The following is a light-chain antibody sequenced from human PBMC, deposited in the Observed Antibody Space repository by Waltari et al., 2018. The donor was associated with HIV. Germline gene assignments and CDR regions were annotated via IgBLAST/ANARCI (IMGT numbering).Light chain of an antibody. CDR3: QQYGNSPWT. CDR2: GAS. CDR1: QSVSSNY. Sequence: EIVLTQSPGTLSLSRGERATLSCRASQSVSSNYLAWYQQKPGQAPRLLIYGASSRATGIPDRFSGSGSGTDFTLTISRLEPEDFAVYYCQQYGNSPWTFGQGTKVEIK. V-gene: IGKV3-20*01. J-gene: IGKJ1*01.